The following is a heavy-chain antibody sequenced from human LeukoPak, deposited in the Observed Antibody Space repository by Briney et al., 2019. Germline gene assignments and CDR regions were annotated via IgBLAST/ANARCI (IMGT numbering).Heavy chain of an antibody. V-gene: IGHV4-39*01. D-gene: IGHD6-19*01. J-gene: IGHJ4*02. CDR2: IFYSGST. CDR1: GGPISSTKYF. CDR3: ARLYYSGWNYFDY. Sequence: SETLSLTCTVSGGPISSTKYFWGWIRQPPGKGLEWIGNIFYSGSTHYNTSLKSRLTISVDTSKNQFPLKLSSVAAADTAVYYCARLYYSGWNYFDYWGQGTLVTVSS.